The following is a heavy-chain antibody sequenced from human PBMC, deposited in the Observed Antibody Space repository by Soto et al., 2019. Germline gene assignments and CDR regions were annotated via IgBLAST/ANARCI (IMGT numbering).Heavy chain of an antibody. CDR2: ISWNSGSI. Sequence: EVQLVESGGGLVQPGRSLRLSCAASGFTFDDYAMHWVRQAPGKGLEWVSGISWNSGSIGYADSVKGRFTISRDNAKNSLYLQMNSLRAEDTALYYCAKDKQPWLVPSFDYWGQGTLVTVSS. J-gene: IGHJ4*02. D-gene: IGHD6-19*01. CDR1: GFTFDDYA. V-gene: IGHV3-9*01. CDR3: AKDKQPWLVPSFDY.